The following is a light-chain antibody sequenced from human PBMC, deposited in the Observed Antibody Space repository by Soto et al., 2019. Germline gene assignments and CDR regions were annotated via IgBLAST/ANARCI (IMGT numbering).Light chain of an antibody. CDR3: QSSDGSLSARV. J-gene: IGLJ2*01. CDR2: NNS. CDR1: SSNIGASYD. Sequence: QSVLTQPPSVSGTPGQTVTISCTGSSSNIGASYDVNWYQQVPGTAPKLLIYNNSNRPSGVPDRFSGSKSGTSASLAITGLQAEDEAGYYCQSSDGSLSARVFGGGTKLTVL. V-gene: IGLV1-40*01.